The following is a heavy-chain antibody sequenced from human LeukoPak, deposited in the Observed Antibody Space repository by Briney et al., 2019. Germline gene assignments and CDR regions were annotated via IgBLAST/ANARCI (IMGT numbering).Heavy chain of an antibody. V-gene: IGHV3-23*01. CDR2: ISGSGGST. CDR1: GFTFSSYA. Sequence: PGGSLRLSCAASGFTFSSYAMSWVRQAPGKGLEWVSAISGSGGSTYYADSVKGRFTISRDNSKNTLYLQMNSPRAEDTAVYYCAKSDIAVAGSRYFDYWGQGTLVTVSS. D-gene: IGHD6-19*01. J-gene: IGHJ4*02. CDR3: AKSDIAVAGSRYFDY.